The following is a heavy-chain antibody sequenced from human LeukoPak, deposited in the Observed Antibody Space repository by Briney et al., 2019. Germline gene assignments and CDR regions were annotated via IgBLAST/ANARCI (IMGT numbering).Heavy chain of an antibody. CDR3: ASTDSSGYYINYGMDV. D-gene: IGHD3-22*01. CDR1: GGSISSGGYS. Sequence: SETLSLTCAVSGGSISSGGYSWSWIRQPPGKGLEWIGYIYYSGSTNYNPSLKSRVTISVDTSKNQFSLKLSSVTAADTAVYYCASTDSSGYYINYGMDVWGQGTTVTVSS. J-gene: IGHJ6*02. CDR2: IYYSGST. V-gene: IGHV4-61*08.